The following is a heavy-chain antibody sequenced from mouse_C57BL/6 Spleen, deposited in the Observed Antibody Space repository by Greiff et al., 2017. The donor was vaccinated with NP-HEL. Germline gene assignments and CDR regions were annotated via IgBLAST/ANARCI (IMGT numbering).Heavy chain of an antibody. CDR2: INPGSGGT. Sequence: QVQLQQSGAELVRPGTSVKVSCKASGYAFTNYLIEWVKQRPGQGLEWIGVINPGSGGTNYNEKFKGKATLTADKSSSTAYMQLSSLTSEDSAVYFCARGTTVGAGAMDYWGQGTSVTVSS. V-gene: IGHV1-54*01. CDR1: GYAFTNYL. J-gene: IGHJ4*01. D-gene: IGHD1-1*01. CDR3: ARGTTVGAGAMDY.